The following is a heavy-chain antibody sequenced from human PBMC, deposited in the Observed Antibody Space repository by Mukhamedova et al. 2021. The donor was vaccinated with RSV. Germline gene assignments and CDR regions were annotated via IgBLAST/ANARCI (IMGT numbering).Heavy chain of an antibody. Sequence: GDMYHSGSTYYNPSLKSRVSISFDPSKNQFSLNLSSVTAADTAAYYCARAIFDRAYDAFDVWGQGTMVTVSS. J-gene: IGHJ3*01. CDR3: ARAIFDRAYDAFDV. D-gene: IGHD2/OR15-2a*01. V-gene: IGHV4-30-2*04. CDR2: MYHSGST.